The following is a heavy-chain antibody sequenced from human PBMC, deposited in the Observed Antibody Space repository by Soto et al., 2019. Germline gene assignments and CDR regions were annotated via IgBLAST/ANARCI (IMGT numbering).Heavy chain of an antibody. CDR3: ARLYSGSYYGMNAFDI. Sequence: SGPTLVNPTQTLTLTCTFSGFSLSTSGMCVSWIRQPPGKALEWLALIDWDDDKYYSTSLKTRLTISKDTSKNQVVLTMTNMDPVDTATYYCARLYSGSYYGMNAFDIWGQGTMVTVSS. D-gene: IGHD1-26*01. CDR2: IDWDDDK. V-gene: IGHV2-70*01. J-gene: IGHJ3*02. CDR1: GFSLSTSGMC.